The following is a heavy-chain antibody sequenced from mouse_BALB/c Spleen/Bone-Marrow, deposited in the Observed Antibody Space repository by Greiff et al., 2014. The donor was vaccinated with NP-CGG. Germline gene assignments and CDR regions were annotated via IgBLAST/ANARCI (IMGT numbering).Heavy chain of an antibody. CDR2: IWSDGIT. V-gene: IGHV2-6-7*01. Sequence: QVQLQQSGPGLVAPSQSLSITCTVSGFSLTVYGVNWVRQPPGKGLEWLGMIWSDGITAYNSAFKSRMSISKDDSKSQVFLKMNSLQTDDTAKYYWAREGNYFDYWGQGTPLTVSS. CDR3: AREGNYFDY. CDR1: GFSLTVYG. J-gene: IGHJ2*01.